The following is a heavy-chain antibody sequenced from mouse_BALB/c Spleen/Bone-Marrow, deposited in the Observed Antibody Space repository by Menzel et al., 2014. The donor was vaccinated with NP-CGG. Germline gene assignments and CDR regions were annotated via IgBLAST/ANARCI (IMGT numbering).Heavy chain of an antibody. CDR1: GYTFTGYY. D-gene: IGHD2-4*01. J-gene: IGHJ2*01. CDR2: IFPGNFYT. V-gene: IGHV1S56*01. CDR3: ARDDCDY. Sequence: VQLQQSGPELVKPGASVRISCKASGYTFTGYYIHWVKQRPGQGLEWIGWIFPGNFYTKFNENFKGRATLTADKSSSTAYMHLSSLTSEDSAVYFCARDDCDYWGQGTTLTVSS.